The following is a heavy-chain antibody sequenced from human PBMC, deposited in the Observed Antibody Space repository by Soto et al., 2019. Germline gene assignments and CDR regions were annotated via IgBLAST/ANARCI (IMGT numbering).Heavy chain of an antibody. CDR3: ARAFWLPPTRDTAMAHAFDI. CDR1: GYTFTSYA. D-gene: IGHD5-18*01. CDR2: INAGNGNT. V-gene: IGHV1-3*01. J-gene: IGHJ3*02. Sequence: ASVKVSCKASGYTFTSYAMHWVRQAPGQRLEWMGWINAGNGNTKYSQKFQGRVTITRDTSASTAYMELSSLRSEDTAVYYCARAFWLPPTRDTAMAHAFDIWGQGTMVTVSS.